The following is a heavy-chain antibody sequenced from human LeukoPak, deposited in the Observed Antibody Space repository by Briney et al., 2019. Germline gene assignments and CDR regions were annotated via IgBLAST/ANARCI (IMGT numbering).Heavy chain of an antibody. D-gene: IGHD1-26*01. J-gene: IGHJ4*02. V-gene: IGHV3-21*01. Sequence: GGSLRLSCAASGFTFSSYSMNWVRRAPGKGLEWVSSISSSSSYIYYADSVKGRFTISRDNAKNSLYLQMNSLRAEDTAVYYCASAEWELHLDYWGQGTLVTVSS. CDR3: ASAEWELHLDY. CDR1: GFTFSSYS. CDR2: ISSSSSYI.